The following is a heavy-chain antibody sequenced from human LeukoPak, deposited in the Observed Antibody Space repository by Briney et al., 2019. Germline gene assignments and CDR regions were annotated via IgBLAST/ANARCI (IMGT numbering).Heavy chain of an antibody. Sequence: GGSLRLSCAASGFTFSDYYMTWIRQAPGKGLEWISYISSNSNYTNYADSVKGRFTISRDNAKNSLFLQMNSLRAEDTAVYYCARRDDWFNFGYWGQGTLVTVSS. J-gene: IGHJ4*02. CDR3: ARRDDWFNFGY. CDR2: ISSNSNYT. CDR1: GFTFSDYY. V-gene: IGHV3-11*06. D-gene: IGHD3-9*01.